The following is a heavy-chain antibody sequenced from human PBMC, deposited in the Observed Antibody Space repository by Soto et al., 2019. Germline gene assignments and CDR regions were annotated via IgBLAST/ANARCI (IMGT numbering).Heavy chain of an antibody. CDR2: MYYSGST. V-gene: IGHV4-59*01. Sequence: PSETLSLTCTVSGGSISSYYWSWIRQPPGKGLEWIGYMYYSGSTNYNPSLKSRVTISVDTSKNQFSLKLSSVTAADTAVYYCARGPADCSGGSCYSMEGEQQFDYWGQGTLVTVSS. J-gene: IGHJ4*02. CDR1: GGSISSYY. CDR3: ARGPADCSGGSCYSMEGEQQFDY. D-gene: IGHD2-15*01.